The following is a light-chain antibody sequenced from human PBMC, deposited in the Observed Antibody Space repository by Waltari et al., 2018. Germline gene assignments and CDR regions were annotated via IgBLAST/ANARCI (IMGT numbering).Light chain of an antibody. Sequence: YQQPSCKAPKLMIYEVYKRPSGVANRFSGSKSGNTASLTISGLQAEDEADYSCCSYAGSSTFTFGGGTKLTVL. J-gene: IGLJ2*01. V-gene: IGLV2-23*02. CDR3: CSYAGSSTFT. CDR2: EVY.